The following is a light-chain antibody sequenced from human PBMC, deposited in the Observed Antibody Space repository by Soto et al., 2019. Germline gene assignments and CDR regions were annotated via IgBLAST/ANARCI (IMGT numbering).Light chain of an antibody. CDR1: QDIRNY. Sequence: DIQMTQSPSSLSASVGDRVTISCQASQDIRNYFNWYQQKPGKALKLLIYDASNLEIEVPSRFSGSGFGTDFTLTISSLQPEGRGTYYCQQYHKLPLTFGGGTKVDIK. CDR3: QQYHKLPLT. V-gene: IGKV1-33*01. CDR2: DAS. J-gene: IGKJ4*01.